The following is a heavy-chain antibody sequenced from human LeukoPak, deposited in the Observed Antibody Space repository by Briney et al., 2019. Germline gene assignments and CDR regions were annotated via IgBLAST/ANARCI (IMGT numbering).Heavy chain of an antibody. CDR2: IIPIFGTA. V-gene: IGHV1-69*01. Sequence: SVKVSRKASGGTFSSYAISWVRQAPGQGLEWMGGIIPIFGTANYAQKFQGRVTITADESTSTAYMELSSLRSEDTAVYYCARETFGYRWDFDYWGQGTLVTVSS. CDR1: GGTFSSYA. D-gene: IGHD5-24*01. J-gene: IGHJ4*02. CDR3: ARETFGYRWDFDY.